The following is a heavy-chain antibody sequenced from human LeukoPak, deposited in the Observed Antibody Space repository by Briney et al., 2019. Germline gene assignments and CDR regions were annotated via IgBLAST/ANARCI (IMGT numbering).Heavy chain of an antibody. J-gene: IGHJ4*02. CDR3: AREPRDYYGSGQPLS. CDR1: GGSISSSNW. Sequence: SETLSLTCAVSGGSISSSNWWSWVRPPPGKGLEWIGEIFHSGSTHYNPSLTSRVTISVDKSKNQFSLKLTSVTAADTAVYYCAREPRDYYGSGQPLSWGQGTLVTVSS. V-gene: IGHV4-4*02. CDR2: IFHSGST. D-gene: IGHD3-10*01.